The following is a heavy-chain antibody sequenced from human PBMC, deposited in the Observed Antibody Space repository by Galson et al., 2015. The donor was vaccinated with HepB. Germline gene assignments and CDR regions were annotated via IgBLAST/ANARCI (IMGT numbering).Heavy chain of an antibody. V-gene: IGHV3-53*01. CDR2: TYSGGST. Sequence: LRLSCAASGLTVSSTYVSWVRQAPGKGLEWVSVTYSGGSTYYADSVKGRFTISRDNSKNTLYLQLNSLRAEDTAVYYCASGTTGMATYNAFDIWGQGTMVTVSS. D-gene: IGHD1-14*01. J-gene: IGHJ3*02. CDR3: ASGTTGMATYNAFDI. CDR1: GLTVSSTY.